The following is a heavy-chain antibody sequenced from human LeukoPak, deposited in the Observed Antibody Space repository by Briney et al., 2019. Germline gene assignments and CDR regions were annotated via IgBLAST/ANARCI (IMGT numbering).Heavy chain of an antibody. Sequence: GGSLRLSCAASGFTFSSFGMHWVRQAPGKGLDWVAVISYDGSNKYYADSVKGRFAISRDNPKNTLSLQMNSLRAEDTAVYYCAKDQYYYGSGSYYTPDTWGQGTLVTVSS. J-gene: IGHJ4*02. CDR2: ISYDGSNK. CDR1: GFTFSSFG. CDR3: AKDQYYYGSGSYYTPDT. D-gene: IGHD3-10*01. V-gene: IGHV3-30*18.